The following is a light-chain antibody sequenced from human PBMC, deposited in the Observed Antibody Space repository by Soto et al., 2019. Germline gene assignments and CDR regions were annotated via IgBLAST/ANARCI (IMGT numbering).Light chain of an antibody. V-gene: IGLV2-14*01. CDR2: EVS. J-gene: IGLJ1*01. Sequence: QSSLAQPASVSGSPGQSITISCTGTSTDVGGYNYVSWYQHHPGKGPKLIIYEVSNRPSGVPDRFSGSKSGNKASLIISNLEAEDESDYYCGSYTSTDTPFVVGTGTKVTVL. CDR3: GSYTSTDTPFV. CDR1: STDVGGYNY.